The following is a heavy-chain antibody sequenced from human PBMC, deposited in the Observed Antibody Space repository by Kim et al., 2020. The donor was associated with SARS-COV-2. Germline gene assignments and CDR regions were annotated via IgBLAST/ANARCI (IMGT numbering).Heavy chain of an antibody. V-gene: IGHV3-74*01. D-gene: IGHD2-21*01. CDR1: GFTFSDYW. Sequence: GGSLRLSCAASGFTFSDYWMQWIHQAPEKGLVWVANINSDGSTTNYADSVKGRFTISRDNAKNTLYLQMNSLRADDTAMYYCARPQGRGGDFDYWGQGTLVTVSS. CDR2: INSDGSTT. CDR3: ARPQGRGGDFDY. J-gene: IGHJ4*02.